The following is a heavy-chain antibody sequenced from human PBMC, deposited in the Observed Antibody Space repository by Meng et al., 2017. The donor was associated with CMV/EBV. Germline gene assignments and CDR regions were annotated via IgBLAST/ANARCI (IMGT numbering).Heavy chain of an antibody. CDR3: ARGLVKDYYYYYTMDV. CDR2: INQSGRT. V-gene: IGHV4-34*01. CDR1: GGSFRGHY. J-gene: IGHJ6*02. Sequence: QGQLQQWGAGLLKPSETLSLTCGVYGGSFRGHYWSWIRQPPGKGLEWIGEINQSGRTNYNPSLKSRVTISVDTSKNQFSLNLRSVTAADTAVYYCARGLVKDYYYYYTMDVWGQGTTVTVSS. D-gene: IGHD2-21*01.